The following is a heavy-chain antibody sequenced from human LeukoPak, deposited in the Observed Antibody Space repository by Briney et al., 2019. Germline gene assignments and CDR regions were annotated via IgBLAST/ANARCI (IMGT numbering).Heavy chain of an antibody. J-gene: IGHJ4*02. Sequence: SETLSLTCTVSGGSISSGGYYWSWIRQHPGKGLEWIGYIYYSGSTYYNPSLKSRVTISVDTSKNQFSLKLSSVTAADTAVYYCARGRVGDVWGSYPRNRPYYFDYGGQGTLVTVSS. CDR3: ARGRVGDVWGSYPRNRPYYFDY. D-gene: IGHD3-16*02. V-gene: IGHV4-31*03. CDR2: IYYSGST. CDR1: GGSISSGGYY.